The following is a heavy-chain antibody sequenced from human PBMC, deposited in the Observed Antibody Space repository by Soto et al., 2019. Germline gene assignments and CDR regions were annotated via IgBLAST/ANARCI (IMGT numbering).Heavy chain of an antibody. D-gene: IGHD2-2*01. J-gene: IGHJ6*03. CDR2: IYPGDSDT. CDR3: ARLGPAGSYHKSTRIAV. V-gene: IGHV5-51*01. CDR1: GYSFTSYW. Sequence: PVESLKISCKGSGYSFTSYWIGWVRQMPGKGLEWMGIIYPGDSDTRYSPSFQGQVTISADKSISTAYLQWSSLKASDTAMYYCARLGPAGSYHKSTRIAVWGKGPKVTLAS.